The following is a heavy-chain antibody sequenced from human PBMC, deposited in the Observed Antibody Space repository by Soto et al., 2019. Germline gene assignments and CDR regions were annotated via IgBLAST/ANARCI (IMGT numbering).Heavy chain of an antibody. CDR2: ISGSGGST. J-gene: IGHJ6*02. D-gene: IGHD2-21*02. Sequence: QAGGSLRLSCAASGFTFSSYAMSWVRQAPGKGLEWVSAISGSGGSTYYADSVKGRFTISRDNSKNTLYLQMNSLRAEDTAVYYCAKPQVCGGDCREDVWGQGTTVTVSS. CDR1: GFTFSSYA. V-gene: IGHV3-23*01. CDR3: AKPQVCGGDCREDV.